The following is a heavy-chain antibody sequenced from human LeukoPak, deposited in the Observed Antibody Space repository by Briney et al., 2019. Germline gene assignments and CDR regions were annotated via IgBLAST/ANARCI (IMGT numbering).Heavy chain of an antibody. CDR3: AREFRAYYYYGMDV. J-gene: IGHJ6*02. CDR2: IKQDGSEK. CDR1: GFTFSSYS. V-gene: IGHV3-7*01. Sequence: PGGSLRLSCAASGFTFSSYSMNWVRQAPGKGLEWVANIKQDGSEKYYVDSVKGRFTISRDNAKNSPYLQMNSLRAEDTAVYYCAREFRAYYYYGMDVWGQGTTVTVSS.